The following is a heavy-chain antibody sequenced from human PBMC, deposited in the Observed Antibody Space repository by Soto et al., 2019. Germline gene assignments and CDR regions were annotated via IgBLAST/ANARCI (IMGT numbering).Heavy chain of an antibody. J-gene: IGHJ6*02. V-gene: IGHV3-30-3*01. CDR2: ISYDGSNK. CDR1: GFTFSSYA. CDR3: ARKVGEGPYCSGGSCYYYYGMDV. D-gene: IGHD2-15*01. Sequence: QVQLVESGGGVVQPGRSLRLSCAASGFTFSSYAMHWVRQAPGKGLEWVAVISYDGSNKYYADSVKGRFTISRDNSKNTXXLXMXXLRAEDTAVYYCARKVGEGPYCSGGSCYYYYGMDVWGQGTTVTVSS.